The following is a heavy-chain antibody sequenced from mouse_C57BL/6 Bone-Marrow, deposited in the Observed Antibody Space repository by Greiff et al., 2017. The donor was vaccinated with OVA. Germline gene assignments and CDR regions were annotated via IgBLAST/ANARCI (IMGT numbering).Heavy chain of an antibody. CDR1: GYTFTSYG. Sequence: QVQLQQSGAELARPGASVKLSCKASGYTFTSYGISWVKQRTGQGLEWIGEIYPRSGNTYYNEKFKGKATLTADKSSSTAYMELRSLTSEDSAVYFCAKPPLDYYGSSYDARDYWGQGTSVTVSS. D-gene: IGHD1-1*01. J-gene: IGHJ4*01. V-gene: IGHV1-81*01. CDR2: IYPRSGNT. CDR3: AKPPLDYYGSSYDARDY.